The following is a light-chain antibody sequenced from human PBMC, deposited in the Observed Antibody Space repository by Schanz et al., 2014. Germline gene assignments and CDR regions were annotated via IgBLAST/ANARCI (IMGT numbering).Light chain of an antibody. CDR1: QSLGSSY. Sequence: EIVLTQSPGTLSLSPGERATLSCRASQSLGSSYLAWYQQKPGQAPRLLIYDASNRATGIPARFSGSGSGTEFTLTISSLQPEDFATYYCQQYDSYPRTFGQGTKVEIK. CDR3: QQYDSYPRT. J-gene: IGKJ1*01. CDR2: DAS. V-gene: IGKV3-20*01.